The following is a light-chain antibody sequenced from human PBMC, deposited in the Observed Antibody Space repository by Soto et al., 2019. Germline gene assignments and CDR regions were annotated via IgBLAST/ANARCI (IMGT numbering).Light chain of an antibody. J-gene: IGKJ3*01. Sequence: EIVLTQSPATLSLSPWERATLSCRASQSLTSNLAWYQQKPGQAPRLLIYGASTRATGIPARFSGSGSGTEFTLTISSLQSEDFAVYYCQQYNDWPSHITFGPGTKVDIK. CDR1: QSLTSN. V-gene: IGKV3-15*01. CDR2: GAS. CDR3: QQYNDWPSHIT.